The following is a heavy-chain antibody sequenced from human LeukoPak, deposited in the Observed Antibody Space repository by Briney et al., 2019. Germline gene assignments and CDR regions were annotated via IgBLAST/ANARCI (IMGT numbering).Heavy chain of an antibody. D-gene: IGHD1-26*01. CDR3: ARGVPDGIVGAIRFDY. CDR1: GYTFTGYY. V-gene: IGHV1-2*02. CDR2: INPNSGGT. J-gene: IGHJ4*02. Sequence: ASVKVSCKASGYTFTGYYMHWVRQAPGQGLEWMGWINPNSGGTNYAQKFQGRVTMTRDTSISTAYMELSRLRSDDTAVYYCARGVPDGIVGAIRFDYWGQGTLVTVSS.